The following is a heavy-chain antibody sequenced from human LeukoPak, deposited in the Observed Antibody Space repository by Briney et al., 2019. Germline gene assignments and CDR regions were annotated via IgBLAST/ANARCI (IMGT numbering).Heavy chain of an antibody. J-gene: IGHJ3*02. CDR3: AREMTTVTYYAFDI. CDR1: GFTFSSYA. V-gene: IGHV4-34*01. CDR2: INHSGST. D-gene: IGHD4-17*01. Sequence: PGGSLRLSCAASGFTFSSYAMSWVRQPPGKGLEWIGEINHSGSTNYNPSLKSRVTMSVDTSKNQFSLKLSSVTAADTAVYYCAREMTTVTYYAFDIWGQGTMVTVSS.